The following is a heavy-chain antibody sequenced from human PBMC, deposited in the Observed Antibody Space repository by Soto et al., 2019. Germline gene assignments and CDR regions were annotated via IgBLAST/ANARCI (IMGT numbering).Heavy chain of an antibody. CDR1: GFTFSNYA. CDR2: ISVSGGST. CDR3: AKDAGSVCSGGSCYFQALDS. J-gene: IGHJ4*02. D-gene: IGHD2-15*01. V-gene: IGHV3-23*01. Sequence: LRLSCAASGFTFSNYAMSWVRQAPGKGLEWVSGISVSGGSTYCADSVKGRFTISRDNSKNTLYVQMNSLRVDDTAVYYCAKDAGSVCSGGSCYFQALDSWGQGTLVTVSS.